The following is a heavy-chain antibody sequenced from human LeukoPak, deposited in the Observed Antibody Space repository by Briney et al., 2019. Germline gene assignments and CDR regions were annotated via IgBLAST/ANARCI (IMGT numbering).Heavy chain of an antibody. J-gene: IGHJ6*04. V-gene: IGHV1-2*06. CDR1: GYTFTAGYY. Sequence: SVKVSCTASGYTFTAGYYIHWVRQAPGQGLEWMGRINSYSGGTNYALKFQGRVTMTRDTSMSTAYMDLSSLTSDDTAVYYCARDYDGLDVWGKGTTVTVSS. D-gene: IGHD3-16*01. CDR2: INSYSGGT. CDR3: ARDYDGLDV.